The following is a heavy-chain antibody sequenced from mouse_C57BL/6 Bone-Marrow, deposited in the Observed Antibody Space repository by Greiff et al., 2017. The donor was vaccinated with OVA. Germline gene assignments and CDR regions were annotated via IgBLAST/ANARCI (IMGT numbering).Heavy chain of an antibody. J-gene: IGHJ2*01. CDR2: INPSNGGT. CDR3: ARFIYYGSSFNYFDY. D-gene: IGHD1-1*01. V-gene: IGHV1-53*01. Sequence: QVQLQQPGTELVKPGASVKLSCKASGYTFTSYWMHWVKQRPGQGLEWIGNINPSNGGTNYNEKFKSKATLTVDKSSSTAYMQLSSLTSEDSAVYYCARFIYYGSSFNYFDYWGQGTTLAVSS. CDR1: GYTFTSYW.